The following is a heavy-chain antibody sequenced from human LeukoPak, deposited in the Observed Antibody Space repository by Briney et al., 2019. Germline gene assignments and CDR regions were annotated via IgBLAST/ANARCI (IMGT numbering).Heavy chain of an antibody. CDR2: INHSGST. J-gene: IGHJ6*02. CDR1: GGSFSGYY. Sequence: SETLSLTCAVYGGSFSGYYWSWIRQPPGKGLEWIGEINHSGSTNYNPSLKNRVTISVDTSKNQFSLKLSSVTAADTAVYYCARVNYVSPGPYYYYGMDVWGQGTTVTVSS. CDR3: ARVNYVSPGPYYYYGMDV. D-gene: IGHD4-11*01. V-gene: IGHV4-34*01.